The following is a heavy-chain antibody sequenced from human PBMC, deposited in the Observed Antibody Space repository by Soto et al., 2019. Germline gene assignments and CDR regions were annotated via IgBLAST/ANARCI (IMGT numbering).Heavy chain of an antibody. Sequence: SETLSLTCAVYGGSFSGYYWSWIRQPPGKGLEWIGEINHRGSNNYSPSLKSRVTISLDTSKNQFSLKLTSVTAADAAVYYCARGGSSDWQVALDMWGQGTMVTVSS. D-gene: IGHD6-19*01. CDR1: GGSFSGYY. J-gene: IGHJ3*02. CDR3: ARGGSSDWQVALDM. V-gene: IGHV4-34*01. CDR2: INHRGSN.